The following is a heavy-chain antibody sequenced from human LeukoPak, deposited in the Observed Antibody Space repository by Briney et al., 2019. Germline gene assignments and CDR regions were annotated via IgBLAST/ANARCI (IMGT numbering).Heavy chain of an antibody. D-gene: IGHD3-10*01. Sequence: SVKVSCKASGYTFTSYGISWVRQAPGQGLEWMGWISAYNGNTNYAQKLQGRVTMTTDTSTSTAYMELRSLRSDDTAVYYCARVGYYYGSGSYYPHFDYWGQGTLVTVSS. CDR3: ARVGYYYGSGSYYPHFDY. CDR1: GYTFTSYG. CDR2: ISAYNGNT. J-gene: IGHJ4*02. V-gene: IGHV1-18*01.